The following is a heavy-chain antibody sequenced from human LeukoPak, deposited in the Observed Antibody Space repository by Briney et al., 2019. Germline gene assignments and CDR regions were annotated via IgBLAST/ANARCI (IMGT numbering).Heavy chain of an antibody. Sequence: SVKVSCKASGGTFSSYTISWVRQAPGQGLEWMGRIIPILGIANYAQKFQGRVTITADKSTSTAYMELSSLRSEDTAVYYCASPYDSSGFTFDYWGPGTLVTVSS. CDR1: GGTFSSYT. J-gene: IGHJ4*02. CDR2: IIPILGIA. CDR3: ASPYDSSGFTFDY. V-gene: IGHV1-69*02. D-gene: IGHD3-22*01.